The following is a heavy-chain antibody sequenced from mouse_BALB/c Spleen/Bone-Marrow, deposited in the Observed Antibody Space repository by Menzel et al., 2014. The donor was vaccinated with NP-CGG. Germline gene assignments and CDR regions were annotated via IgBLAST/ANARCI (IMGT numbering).Heavy chain of an antibody. V-gene: IGHV1-69*02. J-gene: IGHJ2*01. Sequence: QVQLQQSGAELVKPGASVKLSCKASGYTFTSYWMHWVKQRPGQGLEWIGEIDPSDSYTNYNQKFKGKATLTVDKSSSTAYMQLSSLTSEDSAVYYCARREYYGSSYLYFDYWGQGTTLTVSS. D-gene: IGHD1-1*01. CDR3: ARREYYGSSYLYFDY. CDR1: GYTFTSYW. CDR2: IDPSDSYT.